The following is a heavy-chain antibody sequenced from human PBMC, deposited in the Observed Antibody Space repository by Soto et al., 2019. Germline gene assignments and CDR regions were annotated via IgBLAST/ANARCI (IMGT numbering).Heavy chain of an antibody. D-gene: IGHD5-18*01. Sequence: SETLSLTCTVSGGSINSGGYYWTWIRQHPAKGLEWLGNIDHSGTTYYNPSLRSRLSISLDTSQNQFSLQVTSMTAADTAVYFCARGRGYSYKNYLVHLDQESLVTVSS. CDR1: GGSINSGGYY. CDR2: IDHSGTT. CDR3: ARGRGYSYKNYLVH. V-gene: IGHV4-31*03. J-gene: IGHJ4*01.